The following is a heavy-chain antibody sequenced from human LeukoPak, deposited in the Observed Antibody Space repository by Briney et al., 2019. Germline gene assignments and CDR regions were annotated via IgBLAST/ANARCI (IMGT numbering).Heavy chain of an antibody. CDR2: INPSGGST. J-gene: IGHJ6*03. Sequence: GASVKVSCKASGYTFTSYYMHWVRQAPGQGLEWMGIINPSGGSTSYAQKFQGRVTMTRDMSTSTVYMELSSLRSEDTAVYYCARDGRHYYGSGLRPFHYYYMDVWGKGTTVTISS. D-gene: IGHD3-10*01. V-gene: IGHV1-46*01. CDR3: ARDGRHYYGSGLRPFHYYYMDV. CDR1: GYTFTSYY.